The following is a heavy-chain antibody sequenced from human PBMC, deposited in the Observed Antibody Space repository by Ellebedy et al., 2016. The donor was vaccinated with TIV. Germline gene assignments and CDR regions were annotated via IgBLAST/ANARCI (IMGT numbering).Heavy chain of an antibody. CDR1: GGTFSSYA. CDR2: IIPILGIA. D-gene: IGHD4-17*01. V-gene: IGHV1-69*10. Sequence: AASVKVSCKGSGGTFSSYAISWVRQALGQGLEWMGGIIPILGIANYAQKFQGRVTITADKSTSTAYMELSSLRSEDTAVYYCARATVTTLYFDYWGQGTLVTVSS. J-gene: IGHJ4*02. CDR3: ARATVTTLYFDY.